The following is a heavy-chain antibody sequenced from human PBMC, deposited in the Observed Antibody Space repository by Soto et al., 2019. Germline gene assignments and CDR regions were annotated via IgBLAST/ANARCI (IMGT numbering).Heavy chain of an antibody. CDR1: GGSISSSSYY. CDR2: IYYSGST. J-gene: IGHJ5*02. D-gene: IGHD3-10*01. V-gene: IGHV4-39*01. CDR3: ARHAVVRGVIITHNWFDP. Sequence: QLQLQESGPGLVKPSETLSLTCTVSGGSISSSSYYWGWIRQPPGKGLEWMGSIYYSGSTYYNPSLKSRVTISVDTYKNQFSLKLSSVTAADTAVYYCARHAVVRGVIITHNWFDPWGQGTLVTVSS.